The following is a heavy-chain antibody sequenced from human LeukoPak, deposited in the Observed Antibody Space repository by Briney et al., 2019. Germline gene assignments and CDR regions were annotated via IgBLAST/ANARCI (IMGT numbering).Heavy chain of an antibody. D-gene: IGHD6-6*01. Sequence: GGSLRLSCAASGFTFSGYAMSWVRQAPGKGLEWVSGISGSDGSTYYADSVKGRFTISRDNSKNRLYLLMNSLRAEDTALYYCAKSLGSSSWYFYYGMDVWGQGTTVTVSS. CDR2: ISGSDGST. CDR1: GFTFSGYA. V-gene: IGHV3-23*01. J-gene: IGHJ6*02. CDR3: AKSLGSSSWYFYYGMDV.